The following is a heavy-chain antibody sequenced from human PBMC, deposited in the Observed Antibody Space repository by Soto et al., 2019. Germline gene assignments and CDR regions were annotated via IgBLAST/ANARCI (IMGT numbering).Heavy chain of an antibody. V-gene: IGHV3-64D*06. Sequence: QPGGSLRLSCSASGFTFSNYAIHWVRQAPGEGLEYVSAITSNGGSTYYADSVKGRFTISRDNSKNTLYLQMSSLRVEDTAIYYCVKPPGYYYDSNVYYYVWGQGILVTVSS. J-gene: IGHJ4*02. CDR2: ITSNGGST. CDR3: VKPPGYYYDSNVYYYV. D-gene: IGHD3-22*01. CDR1: GFTFSNYA.